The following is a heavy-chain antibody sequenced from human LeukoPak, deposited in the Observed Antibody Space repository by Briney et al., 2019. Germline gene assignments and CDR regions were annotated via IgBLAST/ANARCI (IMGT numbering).Heavy chain of an antibody. V-gene: IGHV3-7*05. D-gene: IGHD5-18*01. J-gene: IGHJ4*02. CDR3: ARARYFSGYSYDY. CDR1: GFTFSTYW. CDR2: IKQDGSDK. Sequence: GGSLRLSCAASGFTFSTYWMSWVRQAPGTGLEWVANIKQDGSDKYYVDSVKGRFTISRDNAKTSLYLQMNSLRAEDTAVYYCARARYFSGYSYDYWGQGTPVAVSS.